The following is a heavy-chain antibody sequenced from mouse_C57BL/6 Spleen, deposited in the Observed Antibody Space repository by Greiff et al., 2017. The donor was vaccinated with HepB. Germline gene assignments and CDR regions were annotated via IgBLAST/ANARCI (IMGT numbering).Heavy chain of an antibody. D-gene: IGHD2-3*01. Sequence: QVHVKQPGAELVKPGASVKMSCKASGYTFTSYWITWVKQRPGQGLEWIGDIYPGSGSTNYNEKFKSKATLTVDTSSSTAYMQLSSLTSEDSAVYYCARGGFYDGYYVAMDYWGQGTSVTVSS. CDR3: ARGGFYDGYYVAMDY. CDR2: IYPGSGST. V-gene: IGHV1-55*01. J-gene: IGHJ4*01. CDR1: GYTFTSYW.